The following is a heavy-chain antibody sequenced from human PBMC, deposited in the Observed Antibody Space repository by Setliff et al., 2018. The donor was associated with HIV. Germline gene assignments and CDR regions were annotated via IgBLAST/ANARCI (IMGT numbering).Heavy chain of an antibody. Sequence: SVKVSCKASGGTLSNYVISWVRQAPGQGLEWMGGIIPMRSIANYAQKFQDRVTMTADKSTSTVYMELRSLTSEDTAVYYCARGWSDHSSMVHVEYFQHWGQGTLVTVSS. CDR1: GGTLSNYV. J-gene: IGHJ1*01. CDR2: IIPMRSIA. CDR3: ARGWSDHSSMVHVEYFQH. V-gene: IGHV1-69*10. D-gene: IGHD3-10*01.